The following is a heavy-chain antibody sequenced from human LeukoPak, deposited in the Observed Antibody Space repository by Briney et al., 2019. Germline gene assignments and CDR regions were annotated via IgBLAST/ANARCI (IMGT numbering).Heavy chain of an antibody. D-gene: IGHD1-26*01. V-gene: IGHV3-30*02. J-gene: IGHJ4*02. Sequence: GGSLRLSCAASGFTFSDYNMRWIRQAPGKGLEWVSFIRSDGYHTYYADSVKGRFTITRDNSKNTLYLQMNSLRLEDMGVYYCAKPSGSGVDYWGRGTRVTVSS. CDR1: GFTFSDYN. CDR2: IRSDGYHT. CDR3: AKPSGSGVDY.